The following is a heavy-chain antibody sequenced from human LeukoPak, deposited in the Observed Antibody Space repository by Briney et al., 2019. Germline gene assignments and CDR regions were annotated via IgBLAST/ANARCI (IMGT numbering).Heavy chain of an antibody. CDR3: AKNLRGRGVMQWLVLSHYYGMDV. D-gene: IGHD6-19*01. CDR1: GFTFSSYA. J-gene: IGHJ6*02. CDR2: ISGSGGST. V-gene: IGHV3-23*01. Sequence: PGGYLRLSCAASGFTFSSYAMSWVRQAPGKGLEWVSAISGSGGSTYYADSVKGRFTISRDNSKNTLYLQMNSLRAEDTAVYYCAKNLRGRGVMQWLVLSHYYGMDVWGQGTTVTVSS.